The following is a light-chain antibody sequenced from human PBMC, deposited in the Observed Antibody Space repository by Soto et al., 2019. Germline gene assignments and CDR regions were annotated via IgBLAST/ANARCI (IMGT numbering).Light chain of an antibody. CDR1: QNIRSW. J-gene: IGKJ5*01. V-gene: IGKV1-12*01. Sequence: DIQLTQSPSSVSASVGDRVTITCRASQNIRSWLAWFQQKPGEAPKLLVYGASKLQNGVPSRFSCSGSGTEYTLTISSLQPDDFATYYCEQVNSFPITYGQGTRLEIK. CDR3: EQVNSFPIT. CDR2: GAS.